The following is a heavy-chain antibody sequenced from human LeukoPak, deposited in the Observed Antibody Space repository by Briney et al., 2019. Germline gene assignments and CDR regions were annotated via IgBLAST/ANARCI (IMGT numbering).Heavy chain of an antibody. D-gene: IGHD6-13*01. V-gene: IGHV3-33*01. CDR1: GFTFNTYG. CDR3: ARELWQQPDY. CDR2: IWYDGGNK. Sequence: GRSLRLSCAASGFTFNTYGMNWVRQAPGKGLEWVAVIWYDGGNKYYADSVKGRFTISRDNAKNSLYLQMNSLRAEDTAVYYCARELWQQPDYWGQGTLVTVSS. J-gene: IGHJ4*02.